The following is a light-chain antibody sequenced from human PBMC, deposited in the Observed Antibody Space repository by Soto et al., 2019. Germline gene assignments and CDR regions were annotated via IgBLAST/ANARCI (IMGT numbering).Light chain of an antibody. CDR2: GTF. J-gene: IGKJ1*01. CDR3: QHYNSYSEA. CDR1: QSMTTK. Sequence: EIVMTQSPATLSVSPGEGVTLSCRASQSMTTKLAWYQQKPGQAPRLLIHGTFTRATGIPARFSGSGSGTDFTLTISSLEPEDFAVYYCQHYNSYSEAFGQGTKVDIK. V-gene: IGKV3-15*01.